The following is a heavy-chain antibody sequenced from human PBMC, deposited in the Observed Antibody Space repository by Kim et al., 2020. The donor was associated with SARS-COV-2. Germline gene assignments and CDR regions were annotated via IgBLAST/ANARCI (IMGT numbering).Heavy chain of an antibody. V-gene: IGHV3-66*02. CDR1: GFTVSSNY. CDR2: IYSGGST. D-gene: IGHD5-18*01. J-gene: IGHJ6*02. CDR3: ARDYRVDTAMVNSHGMDV. Sequence: GGSLRLSCAASGFTVSSNYMSWVRQAPGKGLEWVSVIYSGGSTYYADSVKGRFTISRDNSKNTLYLQMNSLRAEDTAVYYCARDYRVDTAMVNSHGMDVWGQGTTVTVSS.